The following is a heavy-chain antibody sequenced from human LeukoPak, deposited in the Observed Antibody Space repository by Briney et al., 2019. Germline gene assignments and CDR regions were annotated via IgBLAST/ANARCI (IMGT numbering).Heavy chain of an antibody. CDR3: ARDDRYYGSGAAFDI. D-gene: IGHD3-10*01. J-gene: IGHJ3*02. V-gene: IGHV3-74*01. Sequence: GGSLRLSCAASGFTFSSYWMHWVRQAPGKGLVWVSRINTDGSSTSYADSVKGRFTISRDNAKNTLYLQMNSLRAEDTAVYYCARDDRYYGSGAAFDIWGQGTMVTVSS. CDR2: INTDGSST. CDR1: GFTFSSYW.